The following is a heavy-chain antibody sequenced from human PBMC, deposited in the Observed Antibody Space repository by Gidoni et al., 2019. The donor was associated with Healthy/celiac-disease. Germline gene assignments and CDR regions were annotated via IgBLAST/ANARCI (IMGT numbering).Heavy chain of an antibody. CDR2: INPSGGST. V-gene: IGHV1-46*01. CDR1: GYTFTSYY. J-gene: IGHJ5*02. D-gene: IGHD2-2*01. Sequence: KASGYTFTSYYMHWVRQAPGQGLEWMGIINPSGGSTSYAQKFQGRVTMTRDTSTSTVYMELSSLRSEDTAVYYCAREGGGGDIVVVPAAMPDGGWFDPWGQGTLVTVSS. CDR3: AREGGGGDIVVVPAAMPDGGWFDP.